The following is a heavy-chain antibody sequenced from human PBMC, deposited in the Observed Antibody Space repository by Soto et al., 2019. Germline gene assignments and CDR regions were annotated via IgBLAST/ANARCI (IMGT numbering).Heavy chain of an antibody. CDR1: GFTFSSYA. CDR3: ARDDYGGSIDY. V-gene: IGHV3-30-3*01. D-gene: IGHD4-17*01. Sequence: GGSLRLSCAASGFTFSSYAMHWVRQAPGKGLEWVAVISYDGSNKYYADSVKGRFTISRDNSKNTLYLQMNSLRAEDTAVYYCARDDYGGSIDYWGQGTLVTVSS. CDR2: ISYDGSNK. J-gene: IGHJ4*02.